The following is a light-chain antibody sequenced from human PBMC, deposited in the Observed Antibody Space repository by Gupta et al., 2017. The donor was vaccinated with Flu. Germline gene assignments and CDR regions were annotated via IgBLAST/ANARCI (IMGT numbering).Light chain of an antibody. V-gene: IGKV2-30*01. Sequence: VEMTQSPLSLPVTVGQPASISCRPSQSRVFGDGNTYLSWFQQRPGHSPRRLIYKGSNRDSGVPDRFSGSGSGTDFTLKISRVEAEDVGVYYCWQGKHWPSTFGQGTKLEIK. CDR1: QSRVFGDGNTY. J-gene: IGKJ2*01. CDR2: KGS. CDR3: WQGKHWPST.